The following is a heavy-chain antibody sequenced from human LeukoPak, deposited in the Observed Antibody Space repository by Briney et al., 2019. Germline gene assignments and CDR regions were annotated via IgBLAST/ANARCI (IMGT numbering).Heavy chain of an antibody. V-gene: IGHV4-4*02. Sequence: SETLSLTCAVSGGSISSSTNWWSWVRQPPGKGLEWIGEIYHSGSTNYNPSLKSRVTISVDTSKNQFSLKLSSVTAADTAVYYCARLHWNPGSYFDYWGQGTLVTVSS. CDR3: ARLHWNPGSYFDY. CDR1: GGSISSSTNW. CDR2: IYHSGST. D-gene: IGHD1-1*01. J-gene: IGHJ4*02.